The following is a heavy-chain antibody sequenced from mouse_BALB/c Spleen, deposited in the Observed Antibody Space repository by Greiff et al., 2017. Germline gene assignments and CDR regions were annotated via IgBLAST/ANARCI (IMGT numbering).Heavy chain of an antibody. CDR3: GRSKRYDVGYFDV. V-gene: IGHV1-37*01. Sequence: EVQLVEPGPELVKPGASVKISCKAPGYSFTGYFMNWVKQSHGKSLEWIGRINPYNGDTFYNQKFKGKATLTVDKSSSTAHMELLSLTSEDSAVYYCGRSKRYDVGYFDVWGAGTTVTVAS. CDR1: GYSFTGYF. CDR2: INPYNGDT. J-gene: IGHJ1*01. D-gene: IGHD2-14*01.